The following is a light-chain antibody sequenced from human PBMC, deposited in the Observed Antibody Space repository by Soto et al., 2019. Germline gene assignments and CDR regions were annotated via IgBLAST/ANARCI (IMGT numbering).Light chain of an antibody. J-gene: IGKJ4*01. CDR3: QHRNRCPAGAT. Sequence: EIVLTQSPATLSLSPGERATLSCRASQSVSSRLAWYQQKPGQAPRLLIYDASTRPTSTPARFSGSGSGTGFTLTISILGPEHYEVSFCQHRNRCPAGATFGGGTTVEIK. CDR2: DAS. V-gene: IGKV3-11*01. CDR1: QSVSSR.